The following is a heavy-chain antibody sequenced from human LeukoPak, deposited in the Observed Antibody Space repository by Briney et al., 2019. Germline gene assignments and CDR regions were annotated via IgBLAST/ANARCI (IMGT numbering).Heavy chain of an antibody. CDR2: IYSGGST. Sequence: GGSLRLSCAASGFTVSTNCMTWVRQAPGKGLEWVSTIYSGGSTYYADSVKGRFTISRDNSKNTLYLQMNSLRAEDTAVYYCARDRWCSGGSCYLQYAFDIWGQGTMVTVSS. J-gene: IGHJ3*02. CDR3: ARDRWCSGGSCYLQYAFDI. CDR1: GFTVSTNC. V-gene: IGHV3-53*01. D-gene: IGHD2-15*01.